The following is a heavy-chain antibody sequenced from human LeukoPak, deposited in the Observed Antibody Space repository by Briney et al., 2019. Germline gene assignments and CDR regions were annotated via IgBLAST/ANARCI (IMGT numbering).Heavy chain of an antibody. CDR1: GGTFSSYA. D-gene: IGHD2-15*01. CDR2: IIPIFGTA. J-gene: IGHJ4*02. Sequence: SVKVSCKASGGTFSSYAISWVRQAPGQGLEWMGGIIPIFGTANYAQKFQGRVTITADKSTSTAYMELSSPRSEDTAVYYCASEDCSGGSCYSGATDYWGQGTLVTVSS. CDR3: ASEDCSGGSCYSGATDY. V-gene: IGHV1-69*06.